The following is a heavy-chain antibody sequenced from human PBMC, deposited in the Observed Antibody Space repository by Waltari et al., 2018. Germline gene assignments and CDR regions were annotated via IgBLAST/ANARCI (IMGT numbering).Heavy chain of an antibody. D-gene: IGHD3-22*01. CDR3: ARDVGGGGSGYPFDY. CDR1: GGSISSYY. Sequence: QVQLQESGPGLVKPSETLSLTCTVSGGSISSYYWSWIRPPAGKGLEWSGRIYTSGSTNYNPSLKSRVTMSVDTSKNQFSLKLSSVTAADTAVYYCARDVGGGGSGYPFDYWGQGTLVTVSS. CDR2: IYTSGST. V-gene: IGHV4-4*07. J-gene: IGHJ4*02.